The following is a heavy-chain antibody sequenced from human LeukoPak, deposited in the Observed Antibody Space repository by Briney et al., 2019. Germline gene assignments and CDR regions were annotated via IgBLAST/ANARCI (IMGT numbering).Heavy chain of an antibody. D-gene: IGHD1-26*01. CDR3: AKYHRGSSHPPFDY. V-gene: IGHV3-23*01. J-gene: IGHJ4*02. CDR1: GFTFSSYA. CDR2: ISGSGGST. Sequence: TGGSLRLSCAASGFTFSSYAMSWVRQAPGKGLEWVSAISGSGGSTYYADSVKGRFTISRDNSKNTLYLQMNSLRAEDTAVYYWAKYHRGSSHPPFDYWGQGTLVTVSS.